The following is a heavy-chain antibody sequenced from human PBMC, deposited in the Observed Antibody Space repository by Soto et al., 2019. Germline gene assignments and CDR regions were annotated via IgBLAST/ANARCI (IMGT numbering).Heavy chain of an antibody. V-gene: IGHV4-59*01. CDR1: GGSISSYY. CDR2: IYYSGST. Sequence: PSETLSLTCTVSGGSISSYYWGWIRQPPGKGLEWIGYIYYSGSTNYNPSLKSRVTISVDTSKNQFSLKLSSVTAADTAVYYCARSRGSSSWYGRIDYWGQGTLVTVSS. J-gene: IGHJ4*02. CDR3: ARSRGSSSWYGRIDY. D-gene: IGHD6-13*01.